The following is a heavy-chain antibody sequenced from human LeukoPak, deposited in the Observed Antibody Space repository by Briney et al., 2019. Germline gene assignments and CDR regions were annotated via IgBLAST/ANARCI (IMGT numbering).Heavy chain of an antibody. CDR2: FDPEDGET. V-gene: IGHV1-24*01. Sequence: GASVKVSCKVSGYTLTELSMHWVRQAPGKGLEWMGGFDPEDGETIYAQKFQGRVTMTEDTSTDTAYMELSSLRSEDTAVYYCARAYYDSSGLPFDYWGQGTLVTVSS. CDR1: GYTLTELS. CDR3: ARAYYDSSGLPFDY. J-gene: IGHJ4*02. D-gene: IGHD3-22*01.